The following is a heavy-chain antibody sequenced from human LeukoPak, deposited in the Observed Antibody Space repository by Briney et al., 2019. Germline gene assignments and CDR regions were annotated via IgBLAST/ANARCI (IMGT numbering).Heavy chain of an antibody. Sequence: GASVKVSCKASGYNFISYGISWVRQAPGRGLEWMGWISPYNGNTNYAQKLQGRVTMTTDTPTSTAYMELRSLRSDDTAVYYCARVWVSAWPLYSYYYGMDVWGQGTTVAVSS. CDR3: ARVWVSAWPLYSYYYGMDV. CDR2: ISPYNGNT. V-gene: IGHV1-18*01. D-gene: IGHD6-19*01. CDR1: GYNFISYG. J-gene: IGHJ6*02.